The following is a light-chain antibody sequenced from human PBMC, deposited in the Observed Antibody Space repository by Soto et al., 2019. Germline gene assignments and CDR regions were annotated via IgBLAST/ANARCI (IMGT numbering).Light chain of an antibody. V-gene: IGKV1-27*01. J-gene: IGKJ4*01. CDR2: AAS. CDR3: QKYNSAHLT. Sequence: DIQMTQSPPSLSTSVGERVTITFRASQGISNFLAWYQQKPGKVPRLLIYAASTLQSGVPSRFSCSQSVEDLALATSSLQPEDAQTYYCQKYNSAHLTVGGGTKVDIK. CDR1: QGISNF.